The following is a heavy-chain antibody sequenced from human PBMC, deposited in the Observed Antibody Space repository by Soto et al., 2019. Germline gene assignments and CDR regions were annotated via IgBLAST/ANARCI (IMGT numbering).Heavy chain of an antibody. CDR2: IYYSGST. D-gene: IGHD6-6*01. V-gene: IGHV4-39*01. CDR3: ARHWSIAARRGEYYFDY. Sequence: SETLSLTGTVSGGSISSSSYYWGWIRQPPGKGLEWIGSIYYSGSTYYNPSLKSRVTISVDTSKNQFSLKLSSVTAADTAVYYCARHWSIAARRGEYYFDYWGQGTLVTVSS. CDR1: GGSISSSSYY. J-gene: IGHJ4*02.